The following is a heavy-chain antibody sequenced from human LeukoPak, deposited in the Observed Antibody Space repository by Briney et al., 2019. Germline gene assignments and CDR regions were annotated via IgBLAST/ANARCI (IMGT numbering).Heavy chain of an antibody. V-gene: IGHV4-31*03. J-gene: IGHJ3*02. CDR1: GGSISSGGYY. Sequence: SETLSLTCTVSGGSISSGGYYWSWIRQHPGKGLEWIGYIYYSGSTYYNPSLKSRVTISVDTSKNQFSLKLSSVTAADTAVYYCARENYGDYVGAFDIWGQGTMVTVSS. D-gene: IGHD4-17*01. CDR3: ARENYGDYVGAFDI. CDR2: IYYSGST.